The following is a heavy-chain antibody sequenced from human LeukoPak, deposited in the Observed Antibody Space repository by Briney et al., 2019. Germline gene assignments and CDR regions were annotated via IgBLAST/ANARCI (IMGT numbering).Heavy chain of an antibody. V-gene: IGHV1-18*03. D-gene: IGHD3-22*01. CDR2: ISAYNGNT. Sequence: GASVKVSCKASGYTFTSYGISWVRQAPGQGLEWMGWISAYNGNTNYAQKRQGRVTLTTDTSTSTAYMELRSLRSDDMAVYYCARVRPSYYYDSSGYYRPSDYWGQGTLVTVSS. J-gene: IGHJ4*02. CDR3: ARVRPSYYYDSSGYYRPSDY. CDR1: GYTFTSYG.